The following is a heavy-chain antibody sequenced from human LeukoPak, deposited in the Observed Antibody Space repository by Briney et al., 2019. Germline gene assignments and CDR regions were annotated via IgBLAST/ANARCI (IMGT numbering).Heavy chain of an antibody. V-gene: IGHV4-59*01. CDR1: GGSISSYY. CDR3: ARADYGDYLGGYNG. D-gene: IGHD4-17*01. CDR2: IYYSGST. J-gene: IGHJ4*02. Sequence: SETLSLTCTVSGGSISSYYWSWIRQPPGKGLEWIGYIYYSGSTNYNPSLKSRVTISVDTSKNQFSLKLSSVTAADTAVYYCARADYGDYLGGYNGWGQGTLVTVSS.